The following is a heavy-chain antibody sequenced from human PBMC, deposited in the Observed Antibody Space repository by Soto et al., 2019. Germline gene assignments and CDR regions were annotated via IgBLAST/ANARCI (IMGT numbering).Heavy chain of an antibody. V-gene: IGHV3-7*01. J-gene: IGHJ4*02. Sequence: EVQLVESGGGLVQPGRSLRLSCEASGFTFSSYWMSWVRQAPGKGLEWVANIKQDGSEKYYVDSVKGRFTISRDNAKNSLYLQMNSLRAEDTAVYYCASLDFWSGYYGYWGQGTLVTVSS. CDR1: GFTFSSYW. D-gene: IGHD3-3*01. CDR3: ASLDFWSGYYGY. CDR2: IKQDGSEK.